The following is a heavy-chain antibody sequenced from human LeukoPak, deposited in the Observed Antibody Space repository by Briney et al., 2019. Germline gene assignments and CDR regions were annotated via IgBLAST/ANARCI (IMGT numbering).Heavy chain of an antibody. D-gene: IGHD6-13*01. CDR2: IKEDGSEE. J-gene: IGHJ4*02. V-gene: IGHV3-7*05. CDR1: GFTFSNYW. CDR3: ARDWGAAGLWDY. Sequence: GGSLRLSCASSGFTFSNYWMSWVRQAPGKRLEWVANIKEDGSEEDYVDSVKGRFTISRDNAKNSLYLQMNSLRAEDTAIYYCARDWGAAGLWDYWGQGTLVTVSS.